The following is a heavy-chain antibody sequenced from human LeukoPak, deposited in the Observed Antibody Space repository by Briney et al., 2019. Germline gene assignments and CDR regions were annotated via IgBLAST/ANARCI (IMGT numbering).Heavy chain of an antibody. J-gene: IGHJ4*02. D-gene: IGHD3-10*01. CDR3: ARVVAETFDYYGSGSYLDY. V-gene: IGHV1-69*04. CDR2: IIPILGIA. Sequence: ASMKVSCKASGGTFSSYAISWVRQAPGQGLEWMGRIIPILGIANYAQKFQGRVTITADKSTSTAYMELSSLRSEGTAVYYCARVVAETFDYYGSGSYLDYWGQGTLVTVSS. CDR1: GGTFSSYA.